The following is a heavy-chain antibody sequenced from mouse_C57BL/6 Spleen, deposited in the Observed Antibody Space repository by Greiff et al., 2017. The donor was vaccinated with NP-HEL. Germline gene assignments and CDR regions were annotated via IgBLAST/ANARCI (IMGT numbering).Heavy chain of an antibody. J-gene: IGHJ2*01. CDR2: IYPNSGST. Sequence: VQLQQPGAELVKPGASVKLSCKASGYTFTSYWMHWVKQRPGQGLEWIGMIYPNSGSTNYNEKFKSKATLTVDKSSSTAYMQLSSLTSEDSAVYYGARVGEGGSYFDYWGQGTTLTVSS. D-gene: IGHD1-1*01. CDR1: GYTFTSYW. V-gene: IGHV1-64*01. CDR3: ARVGEGGSYFDY.